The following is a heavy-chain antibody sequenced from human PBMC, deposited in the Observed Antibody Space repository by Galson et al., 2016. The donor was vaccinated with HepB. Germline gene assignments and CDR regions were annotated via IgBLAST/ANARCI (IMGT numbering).Heavy chain of an antibody. V-gene: IGHV5-51*01. J-gene: IGHJ4*02. CDR2: IYPGDSDT. CDR1: GYSFTQNW. CDR3: ARHGKGVGYNYVAY. D-gene: IGHD5-24*01. Sequence: QSGAEVKKSGESLKISCKGSGYSFTQNWIAWVRQMPGKGLEWMGIIYPGDSDTRYSPSFQGQVTMSVDKSISTAYLQWSSLKASDTAIYYCARHGKGVGYNYVAYWGQGTLVTVSS.